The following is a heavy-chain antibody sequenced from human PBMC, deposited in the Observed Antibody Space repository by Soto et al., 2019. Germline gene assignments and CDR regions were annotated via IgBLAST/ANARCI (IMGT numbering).Heavy chain of an antibody. CDR3: ARDLQWPYYYYGMDV. CDR2: FNHSGST. CDR1: VGSFSGYY. Sequence: PSQTLPLTCAVYVGSFSGYYWSLIRQPPGKGLEWIGEFNHSGSTNYNPSLKSRVTISVDTSKNQFSLKLSSVTAADTAVYYCARDLQWPYYYYGMDVWGEGTKVTVSS. J-gene: IGHJ6*04. D-gene: IGHD6-19*01. V-gene: IGHV4-34*01.